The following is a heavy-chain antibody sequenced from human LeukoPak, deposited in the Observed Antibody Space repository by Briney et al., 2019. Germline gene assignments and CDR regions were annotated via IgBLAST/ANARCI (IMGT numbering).Heavy chain of an antibody. D-gene: IGHD3-3*01. CDR3: ARGYYDFWSGHLGGDLWFDP. J-gene: IGHJ5*02. Sequence: KPSETLSLTCTVSGGSISSHYWSWIRQPPGKGLEWIGYIYYSGSTNYNPSLKSRVTISVDTSKNQFSLKLSSVTAADTAVYYCARGYYDFWSGHLGGDLWFDPWGQGTLVTVSS. CDR1: GGSISSHY. CDR2: IYYSGST. V-gene: IGHV4-59*11.